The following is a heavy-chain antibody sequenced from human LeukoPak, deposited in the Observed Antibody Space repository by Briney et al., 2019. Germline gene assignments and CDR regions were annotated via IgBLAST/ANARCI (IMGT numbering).Heavy chain of an antibody. J-gene: IGHJ6*02. CDR2: INHSGST. CDR1: GGSFSGYY. D-gene: IGHD2-2*01. V-gene: IGHV4-34*01. CDR3: ARGPCSSTSCYYYYYGMDV. Sequence: SETLSLTCAVYGGSFSGYYWSWIRQPPGKGLEWIGEINHSGSTNYNPSLKSRVTISVDTSKNQFSLKLSSVTAADTAVYYCARGPCSSTSCYYYYYGMDVWGQGTTVTVSS.